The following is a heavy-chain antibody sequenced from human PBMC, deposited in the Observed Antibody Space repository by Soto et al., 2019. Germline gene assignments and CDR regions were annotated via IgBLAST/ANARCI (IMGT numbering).Heavy chain of an antibody. V-gene: IGHV3-30-3*01. CDR3: ARSTTVTPPYYYYGMDV. J-gene: IGHJ6*02. CDR2: ISYDGSNK. D-gene: IGHD4-17*01. CDR1: GFTFSSYA. Sequence: PGGSLRLSCAASGFTFSSYAMHWVRQAPGKGLEWVAVISYDGSNKYYADSVKGRFTISRDNSKNTLYLQMNSLRAEDTAVYYCARSTTVTPPYYYYGMDVWGQGTTVTVSS.